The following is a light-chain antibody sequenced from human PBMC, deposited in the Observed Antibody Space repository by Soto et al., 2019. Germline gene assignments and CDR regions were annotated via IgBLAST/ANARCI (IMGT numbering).Light chain of an antibody. CDR1: QGITND. CDR2: AAS. CDR3: LQHYNFPYT. Sequence: AIQMTQSPSSLSASVGDRVTITCRASQGITNDLGWYQQRPGKAPKLLIYAASSLQSGVPSRFSGSGSGTDFTLTISSLQPEDFASYYCLQHYNFPYTFGQGTKLEIK. V-gene: IGKV1-6*01. J-gene: IGKJ2*01.